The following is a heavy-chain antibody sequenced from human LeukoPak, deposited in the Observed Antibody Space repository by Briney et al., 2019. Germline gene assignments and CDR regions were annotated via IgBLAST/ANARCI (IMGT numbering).Heavy chain of an antibody. D-gene: IGHD6-13*01. J-gene: IGHJ3*02. Sequence: SETLSLTCTVSGGSISSSSYYWGWIRQPPGQGLEWIGSIYCSGSTYYNPSLKSRVTISVDTSKNQFSLKLSSVTAADTAVYYCARPGNSSSWRSGLMGAFDIWGQGTMVTVSS. CDR1: GGSISSSSYY. V-gene: IGHV4-39*01. CDR3: ARPGNSSSWRSGLMGAFDI. CDR2: IYCSGST.